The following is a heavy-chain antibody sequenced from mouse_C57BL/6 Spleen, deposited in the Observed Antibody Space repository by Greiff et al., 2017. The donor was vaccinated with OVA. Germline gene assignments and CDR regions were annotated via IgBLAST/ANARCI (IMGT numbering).Heavy chain of an antibody. V-gene: IGHV1-59*01. J-gene: IGHJ2*01. CDR3: ARAPFITTVVEGNYFDY. D-gene: IGHD1-1*01. CDR2: IDPSDSYT. CDR1: GYTFTSYW. Sequence: QVQLQQPGAELVRPGTSVKLSCKASGYTFTSYWMRWVKQRPGQGLEWIGVIDPSDSYTNYNQKFKGKATLTVDTSSSTAYMQLSSLTSEDSAVYYCARAPFITTVVEGNYFDYWGQGTTLTVSS.